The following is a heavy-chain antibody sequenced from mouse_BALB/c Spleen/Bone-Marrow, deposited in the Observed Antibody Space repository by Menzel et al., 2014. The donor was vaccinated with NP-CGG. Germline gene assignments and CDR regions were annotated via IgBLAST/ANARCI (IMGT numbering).Heavy chain of an antibody. CDR3: ARGVRAFAY. V-gene: IGHV3-6*02. J-gene: IGHJ3*01. Sequence: LQQSGPGLVKPSQSLSLTCSVTGYSITSGYYWNWIRQFPGNKLEWMGYISYDGSNNYNPSLKNRISITRDTSKNQFFLKLNSVTTEDTATYYCARGVRAFAYWGQGTLVTVSA. CDR2: ISYDGSN. D-gene: IGHD2-14*01. CDR1: GYSITSGYY.